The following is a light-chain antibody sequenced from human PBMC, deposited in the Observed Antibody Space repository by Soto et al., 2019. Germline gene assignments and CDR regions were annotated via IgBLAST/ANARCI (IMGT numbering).Light chain of an antibody. CDR3: QSYDSSLSGLYV. V-gene: IGLV1-40*01. J-gene: IGLJ1*01. CDR1: SSNIGAGYD. CDR2: GNS. Sequence: QPVLTQPPSVSGAPGPRVTLSCTGSSSNIGAGYDVHWYQQLPGTAPKLLIYGNSNRPSGVPDRFSGSKSGTSASLAITGLQAEDEADYYCQSYDSSLSGLYVFGTGTKLTVL.